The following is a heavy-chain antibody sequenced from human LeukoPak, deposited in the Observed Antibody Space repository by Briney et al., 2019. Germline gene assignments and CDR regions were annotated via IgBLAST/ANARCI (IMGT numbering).Heavy chain of an antibody. Sequence: ASVKVSCKASGYTFTSYYMHWVRQAPGQGLEWMGIINPSGGSTSYAQKFQGRATMTRDTSTSTVYMELSSLRSEDTAVYYCARVSGSHRLFDYWGQGTLVTVSS. D-gene: IGHD1-26*01. J-gene: IGHJ4*02. CDR2: INPSGGST. CDR3: ARVSGSHRLFDY. V-gene: IGHV1-46*01. CDR1: GYTFTSYY.